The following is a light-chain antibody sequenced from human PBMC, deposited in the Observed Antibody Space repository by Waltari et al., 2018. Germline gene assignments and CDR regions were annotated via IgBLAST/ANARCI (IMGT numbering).Light chain of an antibody. CDR3: SSYTSSSTPVV. V-gene: IGLV2-14*03. J-gene: IGLJ2*01. Sequence: QSALTQPASVSVSPGQSLTISCTGTSSDVGGINYVPWYQQHPGKAPKLMIYTVSNRPSGVSNRFSGSKSGNTASLTISGLQAEDEADYYCSSYTSSSTPVVFGGGTKLTVL. CDR1: SSDVGGINY. CDR2: TVS.